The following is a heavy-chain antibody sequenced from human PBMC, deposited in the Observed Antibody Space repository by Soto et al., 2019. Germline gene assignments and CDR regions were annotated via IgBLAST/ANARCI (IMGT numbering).Heavy chain of an antibody. J-gene: IGHJ4*02. D-gene: IGHD5-12*01. CDR1: GFTFSSYG. CDR3: AKEGLTYTGYDLRYFDF. V-gene: IGHV3-30*18. Sequence: QVQLVESGGGVVQPGRSLRLSCAASGFTFSSYGMHWVRQAPGKGLEWVAVVSYDGRNKYNADSVKGRFTISRDNSKNMLYLQMNSLRAEDTAVYYCAKEGLTYTGYDLRYFDFWGQGTLVTVSS. CDR2: VSYDGRNK.